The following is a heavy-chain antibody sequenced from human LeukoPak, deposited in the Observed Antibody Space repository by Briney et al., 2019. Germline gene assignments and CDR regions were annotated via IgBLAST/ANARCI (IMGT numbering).Heavy chain of an antibody. CDR3: ARASYSYDINGWVPFDY. D-gene: IGHD3-22*01. CDR2: IYYSGST. CDR1: GGSISSSSYY. J-gene: IGHJ4*02. V-gene: IGHV4-39*01. Sequence: SETLSLTCTVSGGSISSSSYYWGWIRQTPGKGLEWVAIIYYSGSTYYNPSLKSRVTISVDTSKNQFSLKLSSVTAADTAVYYCARASYSYDINGWVPFDYWGQGTLVTVSS.